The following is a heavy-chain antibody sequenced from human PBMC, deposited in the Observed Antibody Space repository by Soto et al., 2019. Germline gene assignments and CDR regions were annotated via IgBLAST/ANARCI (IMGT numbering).Heavy chain of an antibody. Sequence: GASVKVSCKASGYTFTSYDINWVRQATGQGLEWMGWMNPNSGNTGYAQKFQGRVTMTRNTSISTAYMELSSLRSEDTAVYYCARSCSGGSCYGSFFDYWGQGTLVTVSS. J-gene: IGHJ4*02. CDR2: MNPNSGNT. D-gene: IGHD2-15*01. CDR3: ARSCSGGSCYGSFFDY. CDR1: GYTFTSYD. V-gene: IGHV1-8*01.